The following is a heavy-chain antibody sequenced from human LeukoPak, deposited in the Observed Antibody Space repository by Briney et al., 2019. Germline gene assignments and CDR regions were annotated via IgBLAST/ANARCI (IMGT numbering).Heavy chain of an antibody. Sequence: PGGSLRLSCAASGFTFSSYSMNWVRQAPGKGLEWVSYISSSSTIYYADSVKGRFTISRDNAKNSLYLQMNSLRAEDTAVYYCARALAYDFWSGYYTLYYYYMDVWGKGTTVTVSS. CDR1: GFTFSSYS. CDR2: ISSSSTI. CDR3: ARALAYDFWSGYYTLYYYYMDV. V-gene: IGHV3-48*01. J-gene: IGHJ6*03. D-gene: IGHD3-3*01.